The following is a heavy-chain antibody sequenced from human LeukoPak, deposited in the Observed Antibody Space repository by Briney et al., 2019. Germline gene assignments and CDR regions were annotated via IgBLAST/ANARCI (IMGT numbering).Heavy chain of an antibody. Sequence: ASLKLSCTASGYTFTSYYMHWVRQAPGQGLEWMGIINPDGGNKSYAHNFQGRVTMTRDTSTSTIYMELSSLRSEDTAVYYCARRHDDFSPFNYWGQGPLVTVSS. CDR2: INPDGGNK. V-gene: IGHV1-46*01. CDR1: GYTFTSYY. J-gene: IGHJ4*02. D-gene: IGHD3-3*01. CDR3: ARRHDDFSPFNY.